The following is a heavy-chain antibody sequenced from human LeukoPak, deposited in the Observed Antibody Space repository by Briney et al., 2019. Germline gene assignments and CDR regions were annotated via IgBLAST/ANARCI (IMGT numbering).Heavy chain of an antibody. CDR1: GFTFSSYA. J-gene: IGHJ4*02. V-gene: IGHV3-23*01. D-gene: IGHD3-10*01. Sequence: PGGSLRLSCAASGFTFSSYAMSWVRQAPGKGLEWVSAISGSGGSTYYADSVKGRFTISRDNSKNALYLQMNSLRAEDTAVYYCAKNYYGSGSYYIIDYWGQGTLVTVSS. CDR2: ISGSGGST. CDR3: AKNYYGSGSYYIIDY.